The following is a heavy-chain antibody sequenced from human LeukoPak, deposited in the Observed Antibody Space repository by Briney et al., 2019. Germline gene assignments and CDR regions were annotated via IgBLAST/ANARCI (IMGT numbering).Heavy chain of an antibody. Sequence: SGPTLVNPTQTLTLTCTFSGFSLNTTGMCVSWIRQPPGKALEWLARIEWDDDKYYSTSLKTRLTISKDTSKNQVVLRMTNMDPVDTATYYCVRMTYSTIDYWGQGTLVTVSS. D-gene: IGHD4-11*01. V-gene: IGHV2-70*11. CDR1: GFSLNTTGMC. J-gene: IGHJ4*02. CDR3: VRMTYSTIDY. CDR2: IEWDDDK.